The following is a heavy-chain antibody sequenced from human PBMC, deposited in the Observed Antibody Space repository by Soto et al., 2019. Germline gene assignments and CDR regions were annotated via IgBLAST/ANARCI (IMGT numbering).Heavy chain of an antibody. CDR2: IYYSGST. D-gene: IGHD1-26*01. Sequence: XGTLALTCTVSGGSISSYYWSWIRQPPGKGLEWIGYIYYSGSTNYNPSLKSRVTISVDTSKNQFSLKLSSVTAADTAVYYCASSDYYYGMDVWGQGTTVTVSS. V-gene: IGHV4-59*01. CDR3: ASSDYYYGMDV. CDR1: GGSISSYY. J-gene: IGHJ6*02.